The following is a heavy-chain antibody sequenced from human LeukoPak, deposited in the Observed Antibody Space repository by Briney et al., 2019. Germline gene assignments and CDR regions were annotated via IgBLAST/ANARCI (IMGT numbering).Heavy chain of an antibody. Sequence: ASVKVSCTASGYTFTNYYIHWVRRAPGQGLEWMGKINPSGGSTSYPQKFQGRVTMTRDTSTTTVYMELSTLRSEDTAIYYCARGYCSGGGCSVLDAFDGWGQGTMVTVSS. CDR1: GYTFTNYY. D-gene: IGHD2-15*01. V-gene: IGHV1-46*01. CDR2: INPSGGST. CDR3: ARGYCSGGGCSVLDAFDG. J-gene: IGHJ3*01.